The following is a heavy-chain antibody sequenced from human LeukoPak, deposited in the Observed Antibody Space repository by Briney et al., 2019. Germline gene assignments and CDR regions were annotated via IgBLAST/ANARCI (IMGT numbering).Heavy chain of an antibody. V-gene: IGHV3-7*01. Sequence: GGSLRLSCAASGFTFSSFWMSWVRQAPGKGLEWVANIKEDGSDKNYVDSVKGRFTISRDNAKNSLYLELNSLRAEDTAVYYCARSGVVAPPAPVRFDPWGQGTLVTVYS. D-gene: IGHD2-15*01. CDR3: ARSGVVAPPAPVRFDP. J-gene: IGHJ5*02. CDR1: GFTFSSFW. CDR2: IKEDGSDK.